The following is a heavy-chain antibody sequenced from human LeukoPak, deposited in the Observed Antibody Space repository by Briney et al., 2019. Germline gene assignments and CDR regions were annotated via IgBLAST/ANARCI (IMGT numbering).Heavy chain of an antibody. V-gene: IGHV3-66*01. D-gene: IGHD3-10*01. Sequence: GGSLRLSCAASGFTVSDNYMRSVRQAPGKGLGWVSVIYSGGSTYYADSVKGRFIISRDNSNNTLYVQMNRLRAEDTAVYYCAKVRVEWFPYYFDYWGQGTLVTVSS. CDR1: GFTVSDNY. CDR3: AKVRVEWFPYYFDY. CDR2: IYSGGST. J-gene: IGHJ4*02.